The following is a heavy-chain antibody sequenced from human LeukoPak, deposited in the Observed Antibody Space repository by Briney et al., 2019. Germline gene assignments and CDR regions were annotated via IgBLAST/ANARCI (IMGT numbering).Heavy chain of an antibody. Sequence: QPGGPRRPSWPASGLTSGVIEMNWVGQVPGKGRKWVSYIRSSGSTIYYADSVKGRFTISRDNAKNSLYLQMNSLRAEDTAVYYCARGGYCGGDCYYYYYYGMDVWGQGTTVTVSS. CDR1: GLTSGVIE. D-gene: IGHD2-21*02. CDR3: ARGGYCGGDCYYYYYYGMDV. J-gene: IGHJ6*02. V-gene: IGHV3-48*03. CDR2: IRSSGSTI.